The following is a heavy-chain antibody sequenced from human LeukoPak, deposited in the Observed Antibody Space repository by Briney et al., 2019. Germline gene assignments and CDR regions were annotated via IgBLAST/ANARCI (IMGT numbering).Heavy chain of an antibody. CDR1: GFTFSGYS. Sequence: GGSLRLSCAASGFTFSGYSMNWVRQAAGRGLEWVSYIVTSGNNIYYADSVEGRFTISRDNDKNSLYLQMNSLRDEDTAVYYCARILGLTLDYWGQGALVTVSS. CDR3: ARILGLTLDY. V-gene: IGHV3-48*02. D-gene: IGHD1-14*01. CDR2: IVTSGNNI. J-gene: IGHJ4*02.